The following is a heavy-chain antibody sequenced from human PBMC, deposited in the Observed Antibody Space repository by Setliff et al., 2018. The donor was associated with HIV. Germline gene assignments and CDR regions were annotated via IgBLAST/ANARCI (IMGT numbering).Heavy chain of an antibody. V-gene: IGHV1-24*01. J-gene: IGHJ1*01. Sequence: WASVKVSCKISGYTLTELSIHWVRQAPGKGLGWMANFDPEDGETFYAQKFQGRLTMTEDTSTDTAYMELSSLRSDDTAMYYCATDPGYSSTWYSESFQHWGQGTVVTVSS. CDR2: FDPEDGET. CDR1: GYTLTELS. CDR3: ATDPGYSSTWYSESFQH. D-gene: IGHD6-13*01.